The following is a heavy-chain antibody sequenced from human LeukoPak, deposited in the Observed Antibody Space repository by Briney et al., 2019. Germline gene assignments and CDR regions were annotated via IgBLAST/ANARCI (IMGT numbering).Heavy chain of an antibody. V-gene: IGHV1-18*01. D-gene: IGHD1-26*01. Sequence: ASVKVSCKASGYTFTSYGISWVRQAPGQGLEWMGWISAYNGNINYAQKLQGRVTMTTDTSTSTAYMELRSLRSDDTAVYYCAREIGGGSYGGFDYWGQGTLVTVSS. CDR3: AREIGGGSYGGFDY. CDR1: GYTFTSYG. CDR2: ISAYNGNI. J-gene: IGHJ4*02.